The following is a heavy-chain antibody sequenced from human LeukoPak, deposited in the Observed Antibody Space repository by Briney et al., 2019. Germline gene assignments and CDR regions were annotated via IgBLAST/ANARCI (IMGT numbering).Heavy chain of an antibody. D-gene: IGHD3-10*01. CDR2: ISSSSSYI. J-gene: IGHJ6*02. V-gene: IGHV3-21*01. CDR3: ARDSRLVRGITYYYGMDV. Sequence: GGSLRLSCAASGFTFSSYSMNWVRQAPGKGLEWVSSISSSSSYIYYADSVKGRFTISRDNAKNSLYLQMNSLRAEDTAVYYCARDSRLVRGITYYYGMDVWGQGTTVTVSS. CDR1: GFTFSSYS.